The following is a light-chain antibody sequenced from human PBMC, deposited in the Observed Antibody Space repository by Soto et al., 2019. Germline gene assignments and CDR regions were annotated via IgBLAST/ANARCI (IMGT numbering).Light chain of an antibody. CDR2: EAS. CDR3: QQYDRFPLT. Sequence: DIQMTQSPSTLSASVGDRVTIPCRASQSISSWLAWYQQKPGRAPNLLISEASSLNSEVPSRFSGRGSGTEFTLTISSLQPDDFATYNCQQYDRFPLTFGGGTKVEIK. V-gene: IGKV1-5*01. J-gene: IGKJ4*01. CDR1: QSISSW.